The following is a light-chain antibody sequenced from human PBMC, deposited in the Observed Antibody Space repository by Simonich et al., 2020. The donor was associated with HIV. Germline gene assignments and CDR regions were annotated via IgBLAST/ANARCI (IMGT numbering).Light chain of an antibody. J-gene: IGKJ4*01. V-gene: IGKV3-11*01. CDR3: QQRSNWPLT. CDR2: DAS. CDR1: QSVSSY. Sequence: EIVLTQSPATLSLSPGERATLSCRASQSVSSYLAWYQQKPVQAPRLLIYDASNRATGSQARCSGSGSGTDFTLTISSLEPEDFAVYYCQQRSNWPLTFGGGTKVEIK.